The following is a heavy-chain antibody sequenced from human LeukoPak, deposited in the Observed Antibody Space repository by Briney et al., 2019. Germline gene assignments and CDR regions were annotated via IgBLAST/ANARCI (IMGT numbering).Heavy chain of an antibody. CDR2: IYPSDPDT. V-gene: IGHV5-51*01. CDR1: GYISITSC. Sequence: GEPLNISCKAFGYISITSCIGWVRQMPGKGLEWMGIIYPSDPDTRYSSSFQGQVTMSVDKSTSTAYLQWSSLKPSDSAMYYCARRNLGGADYWGQGTLVSVS. CDR3: ARRNLGGADY. D-gene: IGHD1-26*01. J-gene: IGHJ4*02.